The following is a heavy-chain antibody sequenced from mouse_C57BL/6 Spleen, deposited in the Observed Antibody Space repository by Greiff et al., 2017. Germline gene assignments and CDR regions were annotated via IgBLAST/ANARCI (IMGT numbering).Heavy chain of an antibody. CDR1: GFTFSDYG. V-gene: IGHV5-17*01. Sequence: EVQVVESGGGLVKPGGSLKLSCAASGFTFSDYGMHWVRQAPEKGLEWVAYISSGSSTIYYADTVKGRFTISRDNAKNTLFLQMTSLRSEDTAMYYCARGYYGRGFAYWGQGTLVTVSA. D-gene: IGHD1-1*01. CDR2: ISSGSSTI. J-gene: IGHJ3*01. CDR3: ARGYYGRGFAY.